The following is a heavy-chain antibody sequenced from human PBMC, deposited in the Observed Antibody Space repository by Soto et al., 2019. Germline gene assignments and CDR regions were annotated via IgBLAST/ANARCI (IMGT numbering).Heavy chain of an antibody. V-gene: IGHV3-21*01. CDR1: GSPFSSYG. CDR3: ARAESAGSSIRY. D-gene: IGHD6-13*01. CDR2: INNGGEYI. J-gene: IGHJ4*02. Sequence: EVQVVESGGGLVKPGGSLRLSCTAPGSPFSSYGMNWVRQAPGKGLEWVASINNGGEYIYYADSVQGRFTISRDNAKNSLYLQMNILRAEDTAVYFCARAESAGSSIRYWGEGTLVTVSS.